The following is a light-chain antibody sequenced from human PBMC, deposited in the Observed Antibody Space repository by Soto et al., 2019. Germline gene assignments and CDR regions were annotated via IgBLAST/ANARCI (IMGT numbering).Light chain of an antibody. CDR1: QSISRY. Sequence: DIQMTQSPSTLSASVGDRVTITCRARQSISRYLAWYQQKPGKAPKFLIYEASSLERGVPSRFSGSGSGTEFTLTISSLQPDAFATYYCQQYNSYWTFGQGPKVEIK. V-gene: IGKV1-5*03. J-gene: IGKJ1*01. CDR2: EAS. CDR3: QQYNSYWT.